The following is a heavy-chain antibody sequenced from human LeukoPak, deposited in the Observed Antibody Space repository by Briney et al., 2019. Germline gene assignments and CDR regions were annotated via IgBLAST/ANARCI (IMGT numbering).Heavy chain of an antibody. CDR1: GYTFTDYY. Sequence: ASVKVSCKASGYTFTDYYIHWVRQAPGQGLEWMGWISPSSSDTNYAQKFQGRVTMTTDTSISTAYMELSRLGSADTAMYYCVRVLPSDSWGQGTLVTVSS. D-gene: IGHD3-10*01. V-gene: IGHV1-2*02. CDR2: ISPSSSDT. CDR3: VRVLPSDS. J-gene: IGHJ4*02.